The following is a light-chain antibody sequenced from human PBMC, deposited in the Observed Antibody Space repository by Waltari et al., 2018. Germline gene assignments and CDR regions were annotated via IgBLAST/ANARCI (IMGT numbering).Light chain of an antibody. Sequence: SYELTQSPSVSVSPGQTASITCSGDNLGNQFSSLYQQKPGQPPVLLICQDKRRPSGIPERFSGSTSGNTATLTISGTLPVDEADYYCQAWDSSTPVFGSGTKVTVL. V-gene: IGLV3-1*01. J-gene: IGLJ1*01. CDR3: QAWDSSTPV. CDR1: NLGNQF. CDR2: QDK.